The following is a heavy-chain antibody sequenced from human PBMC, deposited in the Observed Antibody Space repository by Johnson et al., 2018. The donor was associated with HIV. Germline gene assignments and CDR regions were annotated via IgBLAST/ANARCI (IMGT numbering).Heavy chain of an antibody. CDR1: GFTFSNYG. D-gene: IGHD2-2*01. Sequence: QVQLVESGGGVVQPGGSRRLSCAAFGFTFSNYGMHWVRLAPGKGLEWVAFLRHDGNNKYYADSVKGRFPISRDNSKNTLSLQMNRLRVEDTSVYYCAKPVVPAGDDLDMYEFAFYIWGQGTMVTVS. CDR2: LRHDGNNK. V-gene: IGHV3-30*02. CDR3: AKPVVPAGDDLDMYEFAFYI. J-gene: IGHJ3*02.